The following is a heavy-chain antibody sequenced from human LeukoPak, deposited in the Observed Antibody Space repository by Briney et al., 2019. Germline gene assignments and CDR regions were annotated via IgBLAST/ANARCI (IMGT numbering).Heavy chain of an antibody. CDR2: INPNSGGT. CDR3: ARDPTYYYDSSGYDY. Sequence: ASVKVSCKASGYTFTGYYMHWVRQAPGQGLGWMGWINPNSGGTNYAQKFQGRVTMTRDTSISTAYMELSRLRSDDTAVYYCARDPTYYYDSSGYDYWGQGTLVTVSS. V-gene: IGHV1-2*02. D-gene: IGHD3-22*01. CDR1: GYTFTGYY. J-gene: IGHJ4*02.